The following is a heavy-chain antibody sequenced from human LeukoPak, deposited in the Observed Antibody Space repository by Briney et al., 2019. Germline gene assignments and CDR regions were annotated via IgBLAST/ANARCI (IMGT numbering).Heavy chain of an antibody. D-gene: IGHD3-3*01. J-gene: IGHJ4*02. Sequence: GASVKVSCKASGYTFTSYGMSWVRQAPGQGLEWMGWISAYNGNTNYAQKLQGRVTITTDTSTSTAYMERRSLRSDDTDVYYCARDGLILRFLEWLLPLDYWGQGTLVTVSS. CDR1: GYTFTSYG. CDR2: ISAYNGNT. V-gene: IGHV1-18*01. CDR3: ARDGLILRFLEWLLPLDY.